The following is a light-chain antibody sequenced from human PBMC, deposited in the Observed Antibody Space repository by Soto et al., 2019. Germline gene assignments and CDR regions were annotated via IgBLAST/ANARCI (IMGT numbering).Light chain of an antibody. CDR3: QTWDTDIVV. CDR2: VNNDGSH. J-gene: IGLJ7*01. Sequence: QPVLTQSPSASASLGASVKLTCTLSSGHSSNAIAWHQQQPEQGPRYLMKVNNDGSHNKGDGVPDRFSGSSSGAERYLTISSLQSEDEAEYYCQTWDTDIVVFGGGTQLTVL. V-gene: IGLV4-69*01. CDR1: SGHSSNA.